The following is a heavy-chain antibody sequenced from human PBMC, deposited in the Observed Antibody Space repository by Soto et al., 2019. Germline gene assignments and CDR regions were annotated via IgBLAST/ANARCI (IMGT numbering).Heavy chain of an antibody. V-gene: IGHV4-39*01. CDR1: GGSISSSMYY. CDR3: ARGYYDSSGYSGFDLLDY. D-gene: IGHD3-22*01. Sequence: SVTLSLTATVSGGSISSSMYYLGWIRQPPGKGLEWIGIIYYSGSTYYNPSLKSRVTISVDTSKNQFSLKLSSVTAADTAVYYCARGYYDSSGYSGFDLLDYWGQGTLVIVAS. CDR2: IYYSGST. J-gene: IGHJ4*02.